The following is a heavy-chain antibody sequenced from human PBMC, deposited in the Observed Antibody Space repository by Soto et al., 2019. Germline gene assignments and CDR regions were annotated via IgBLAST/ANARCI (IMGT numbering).Heavy chain of an antibody. Sequence: GSGPTLVNPTQTLTLTCTFSGFSLSTSGMCVSWIRQPPGKALEWLALIDWDDDKYYSTSLKTRLTISKDTSKNQVVLTMTNMDPVDTATYYCARGKNSGSLDYYYYYGMDVWGQGTTVTVSS. CDR2: IDWDDDK. V-gene: IGHV2-70*01. CDR3: ARGKNSGSLDYYYYYGMDV. D-gene: IGHD6-19*01. J-gene: IGHJ6*02. CDR1: GFSLSTSGMC.